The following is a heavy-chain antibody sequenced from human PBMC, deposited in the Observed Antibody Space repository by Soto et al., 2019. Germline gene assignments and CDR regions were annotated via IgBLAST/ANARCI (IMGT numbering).Heavy chain of an antibody. CDR2: IWYDGSKK. J-gene: IGHJ4*02. CDR1: GFTFSNYG. Sequence: GSLRLSCAASGFTFSNYGMHWVRQAPGKGLEWVAVIWYDGSKKYYVDSVKGRFTISRDNSKNTLYLQMDSLGAEDTAVYYCARYVGSDESGCFDYWGQGT. CDR3: ARYVGSDESGCFDY. V-gene: IGHV3-33*01. D-gene: IGHD3-22*01.